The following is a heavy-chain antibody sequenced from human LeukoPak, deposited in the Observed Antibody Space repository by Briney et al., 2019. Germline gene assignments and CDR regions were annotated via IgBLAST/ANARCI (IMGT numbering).Heavy chain of an antibody. V-gene: IGHV3-21*01. CDR2: ISSSSTYI. Sequence: GGSLRXXXXXXXFTFSNYNMNWVRQAPGKGLEWVSSISSSSTYISYADSVKGRFTISRDNAKNSLFLQMNSLRAEDTAVYYCARADVMGGQGTLVTVSS. CDR3: ARADVM. J-gene: IGHJ4*02. CDR1: XFTFSNYN. D-gene: IGHD3-16*01.